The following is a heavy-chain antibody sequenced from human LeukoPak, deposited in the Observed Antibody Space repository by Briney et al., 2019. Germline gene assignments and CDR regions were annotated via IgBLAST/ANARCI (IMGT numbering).Heavy chain of an antibody. CDR1: GHSISTAYSISSGYY. CDR2: IYNSGST. D-gene: IGHD5-18*01. CDR3: ARQGYSYGLFDY. V-gene: IGHV4-38-2*01. J-gene: IGHJ4*02. Sequence: SETLSLTCVVSGHSISTAYSISSGYYWGWIRQPPGKGKEWIGSIYNSGSTHYNPSLKSRVTISVDTSKNQFSLKLSSVTAADTAVYYCARQGYSYGLFDYWGQGTLVIVFS.